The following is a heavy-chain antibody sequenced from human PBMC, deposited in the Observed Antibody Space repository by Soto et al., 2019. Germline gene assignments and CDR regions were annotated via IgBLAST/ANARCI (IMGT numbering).Heavy chain of an antibody. CDR1: GGSVSNGDYY. J-gene: IGHJ4*02. CDR3: ARSHITIFGVVIIPRYFDY. CDR2: IYYSGST. Sequence: PSETLSLTCNVSGGSVSNGDYYWRWIRQPPGKGLEWIGYIYYSGSTFYNPSLNSRVTISVDTSKNQFSLKLSSVTAAATAVYYCARSHITIFGVVIIPRYFDYWGQGTLVTVSS. V-gene: IGHV4-30-4*01. D-gene: IGHD3-3*01.